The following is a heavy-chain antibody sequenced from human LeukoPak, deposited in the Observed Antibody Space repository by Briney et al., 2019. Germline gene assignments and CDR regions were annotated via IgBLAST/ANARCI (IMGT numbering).Heavy chain of an antibody. J-gene: IGHJ4*02. CDR2: LSYDGSNK. CDR3: ATHYYESSGYYSPDY. V-gene: IGHV3-30-3*01. Sequence: GGSLRLSCAASGFTFRNYAMHWVRQAPGKGLEWVAVLSYDGSNKYYADSVKGRFTISRDNSKNTLYLQMNGLRAEDTAVYYCATHYYESSGYYSPDYWGQGTLVTVSS. CDR1: GFTFRNYA. D-gene: IGHD3-22*01.